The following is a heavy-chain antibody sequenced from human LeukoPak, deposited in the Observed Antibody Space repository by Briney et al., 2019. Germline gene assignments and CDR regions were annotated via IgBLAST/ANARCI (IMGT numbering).Heavy chain of an antibody. D-gene: IGHD2-2*01. CDR2: IKQDGSEK. V-gene: IGHV3-7*03. CDR1: GFTFSSYC. J-gene: IGHJ5*02. CDR3: ARGIVVVPAALFDP. Sequence: GGSLRLSCAASGFTFSSYCRSWLRQAQGKGLEWVTNIKQDGSEKYYVDSVKGRFTISRDNAKNSLYLQMNSLRAEDTAVYYCARGIVVVPAALFDPWGQGTLVTVSS.